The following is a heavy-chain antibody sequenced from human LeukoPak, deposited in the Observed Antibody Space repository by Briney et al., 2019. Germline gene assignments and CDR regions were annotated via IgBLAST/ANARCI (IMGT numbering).Heavy chain of an antibody. CDR2: INPNSGGT. CDR1: GYTFTGYY. V-gene: IGHV1-2*02. CDR3: ARDYRINYGMDV. Sequence: ASVKVSCKASGYTFTGYYMHWVRQAPGQGLEWMGWINPNSGGTNYAQKFRGRVTMTRDTSISTAYMELSRLRSDDTAVYHCARDYRINYGMDVWGQGTTVTVSS. J-gene: IGHJ6*02. D-gene: IGHD2-15*01.